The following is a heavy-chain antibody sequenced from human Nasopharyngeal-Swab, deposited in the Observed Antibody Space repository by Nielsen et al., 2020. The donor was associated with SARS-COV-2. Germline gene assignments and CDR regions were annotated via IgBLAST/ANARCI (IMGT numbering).Heavy chain of an antibody. CDR3: ARTDYGSTFDP. D-gene: IGHD4-23*01. Sequence: GGSLRLSCAASGFTFSSYGMHWVRQAPGKGLEWVAVISYDGSNKYYADSVKGRFTIPRDNSKNTLYLQMNSLRAEDTAVYYCARTDYGSTFDPWGQGTLVTVSS. CDR1: GFTFSSYG. J-gene: IGHJ5*02. CDR2: ISYDGSNK. V-gene: IGHV3-33*05.